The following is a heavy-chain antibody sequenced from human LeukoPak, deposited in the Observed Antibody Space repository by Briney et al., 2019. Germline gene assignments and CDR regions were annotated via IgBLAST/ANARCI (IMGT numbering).Heavy chain of an antibody. CDR1: GGSISSGGYY. V-gene: IGHV4-31*03. D-gene: IGHD6-13*01. J-gene: IGHJ5*02. Sequence: SQTLSLTSTVSGGSISSGGYYWSWIRPHPGKGLEWIGYIYYSGSTYYNPSLKSRVTISVDTSKNQFSLKQSSVTAADTAVYSCARSSSWYYNWFDPWGQGTLVTVSS. CDR2: IYYSGST. CDR3: ARSSSWYYNWFDP.